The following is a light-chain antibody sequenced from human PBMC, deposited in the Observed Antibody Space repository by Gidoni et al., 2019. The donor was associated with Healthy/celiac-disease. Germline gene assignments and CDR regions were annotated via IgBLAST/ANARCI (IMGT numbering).Light chain of an antibody. CDR2: AAS. V-gene: IGKV1-39*01. Sequence: DIQMTQSPSSLSASVGDSVTITCRASQSISSYLYWYQQKPGKAPKLLIYAASSLQSGVPSRFSGSGSGTDFTLTISSLQPEEFATYYCQQSYSTPRTFGPGTKVDIK. CDR3: QQSYSTPRT. J-gene: IGKJ3*01. CDR1: QSISSY.